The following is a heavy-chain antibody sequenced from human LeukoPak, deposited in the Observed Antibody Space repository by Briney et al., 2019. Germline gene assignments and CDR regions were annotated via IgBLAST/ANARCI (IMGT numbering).Heavy chain of an antibody. V-gene: IGHV4-39*01. Sequence: SETLSLTCSVSADSVSRSDSYWDWIRQPPGKGLEWIGTIYYSGRTYYSPSLKSRVTLSVDTSSNQFSPNLRSVTAADTAVYYCARRRYYDGSGLEWGQGTLLSVSS. D-gene: IGHD3-22*01. CDR1: ADSVSRSDSY. CDR3: ARRRYYDGSGLE. J-gene: IGHJ1*01. CDR2: IYYSGRT.